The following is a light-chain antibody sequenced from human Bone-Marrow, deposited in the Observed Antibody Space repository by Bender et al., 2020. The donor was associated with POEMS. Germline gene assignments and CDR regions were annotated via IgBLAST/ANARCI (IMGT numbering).Light chain of an antibody. CDR3: QSSDSSDTIWV. V-gene: IGLV3-25*03. J-gene: IGLJ3*02. CDR1: ALPNQY. Sequence: SLDLTQPPSVSVSPGQTARITCSAEALPNQYVYWYQQKPGQAPRLVISRDKERPSGISERFSGSSSGTTVTLTISGVQAEDEADYYCQSSDSSDTIWVFGEGTKLTVL. CDR2: RDK.